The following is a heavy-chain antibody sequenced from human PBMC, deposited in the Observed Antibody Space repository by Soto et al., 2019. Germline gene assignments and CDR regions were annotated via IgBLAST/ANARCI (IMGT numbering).Heavy chain of an antibody. D-gene: IGHD6-13*01. CDR3: ATVHCRAGTCLDGLDF. V-gene: IGHV6-1*01. J-gene: IGHJ6*02. CDR2: IYYRSKWFH. Sequence: SQTLSLTCVISGDSVSSNGACWNWIRQSPSRGLQWLGRIYYRSKWFHDYAASVESRMAINPDTSRNQFSLQLNYVTPEDTAVYYCATVHCRAGTCLDGLDFWGQGTTVTVSS. CDR1: GDSVSSNGAC.